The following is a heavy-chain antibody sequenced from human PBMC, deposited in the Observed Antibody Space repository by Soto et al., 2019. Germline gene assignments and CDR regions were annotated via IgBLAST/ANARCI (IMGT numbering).Heavy chain of an antibody. CDR2: IYYSGNT. V-gene: IGHV4-30-4*01. CDR3: ARDVKRYSSPPGPLEY. J-gene: IGHJ4*02. Sequence: QVQLQESGPGLVKPSQTLSLTCTVSGDSISSGDYYWSWIRQPPGKGLEWIGYIYYSGNTYYNPSLQSRVRISVDTSRNQCSLKLSSVTAADTAVYYCARDVKRYSSPPGPLEYWGQGTLVTVSS. D-gene: IGHD6-13*01. CDR1: GDSISSGDYY.